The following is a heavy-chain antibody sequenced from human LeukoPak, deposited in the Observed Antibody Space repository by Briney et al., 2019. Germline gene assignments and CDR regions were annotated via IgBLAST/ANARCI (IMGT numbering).Heavy chain of an antibody. Sequence: SETLSLTCTVSGGSISSSNYYWGWIRQPPGKGLEWIGSIHYSGSTYHNPSLKSRVTISVDTSKNQFSLKLSSVIAADTAVYYCARHGGYDRSGYWFDPRGQGTLVTVSS. CDR2: IHYSGST. CDR1: GGSISSSNYY. J-gene: IGHJ5*02. V-gene: IGHV4-39*01. D-gene: IGHD3-22*01. CDR3: ARHGGYDRSGYWFDP.